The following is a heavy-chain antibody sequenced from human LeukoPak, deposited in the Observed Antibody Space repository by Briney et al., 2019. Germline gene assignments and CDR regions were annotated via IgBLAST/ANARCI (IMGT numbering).Heavy chain of an antibody. Sequence: GGSLRPSCAASGFTISNTYISWVRQAPGRGLEWVSVTYVGGNTDSADFVKDRFTISTDNSKNTLYLHMNNLRAEDTAVYYCARDLNVWGQGTLVTVSS. CDR3: ARDLNV. CDR1: GFTISNTY. CDR2: TYVGGNT. J-gene: IGHJ4*02. V-gene: IGHV3-66*01.